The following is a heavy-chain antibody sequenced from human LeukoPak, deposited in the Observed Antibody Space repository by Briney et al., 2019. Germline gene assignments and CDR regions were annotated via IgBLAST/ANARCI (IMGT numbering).Heavy chain of an antibody. CDR1: GFTFSRYE. V-gene: IGHV3-48*03. Sequence: GGSLRLSCAASGFTFSRYEMNWVRQAPGKGLEWVSYISSSGSTIYYADSVKGRFTISRDNAKNSLYLQMNSLRAEDTAVYYCASIYSSGSLNFDYWGQGTLVTVSS. J-gene: IGHJ4*02. CDR2: ISSSGSTI. CDR3: ASIYSSGSLNFDY. D-gene: IGHD3-10*01.